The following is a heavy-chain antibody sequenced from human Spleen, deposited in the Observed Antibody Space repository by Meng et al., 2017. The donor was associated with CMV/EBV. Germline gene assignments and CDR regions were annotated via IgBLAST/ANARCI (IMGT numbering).Heavy chain of an antibody. V-gene: IGHV4-34*01. Sequence: SETLSLTCAVYGGSFSGYYWSWIRQPPGKGLEWIGEINGSGSTSNNPSLESRVTISLDTSKNQFSLKLTSVTAADTAVYYCATTPYRRSSGTDYWGQGTPVTVSS. CDR3: ATTPYRRSSGTDY. J-gene: IGHJ4*02. CDR2: INGSGST. D-gene: IGHD6-6*01. CDR1: GGSFSGYY.